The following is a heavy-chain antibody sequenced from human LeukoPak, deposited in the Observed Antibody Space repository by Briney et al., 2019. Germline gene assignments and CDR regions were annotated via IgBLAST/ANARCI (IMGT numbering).Heavy chain of an antibody. CDR3: AREMGPDGYNYDGSDY. D-gene: IGHD5-24*01. CDR2: ISTDKGDT. V-gene: IGHV1-18*01. J-gene: IGHJ4*02. CDR1: GYIFTTYG. Sequence: ASVKVSCKPSGYIFTTYGISWMRQAPGQGLEWMGWISTDKGDTNYAQKVQGRVTMTTDKSTSTAYMELRSLRSDDTAVYYCAREMGPDGYNYDGSDYWGQGTLVTVSS.